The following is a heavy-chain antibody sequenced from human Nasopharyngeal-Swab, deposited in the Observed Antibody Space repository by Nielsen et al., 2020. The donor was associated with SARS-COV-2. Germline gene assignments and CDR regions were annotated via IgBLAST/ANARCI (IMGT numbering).Heavy chain of an antibody. CDR2: LSWNGGST. D-gene: IGHD6-13*01. Sequence: GESLKISCAASGFTFDDYTMHWVRQAPGKGLEWVSGLSWNGGSTGYADSVKGRFTISRDNAKNSLYLQMNSLRAEDTALYHCARDNRLVAAGYYYGMDVWGQGTAVTVSS. V-gene: IGHV3-20*01. CDR3: ARDNRLVAAGYYYGMDV. J-gene: IGHJ6*02. CDR1: GFTFDDYT.